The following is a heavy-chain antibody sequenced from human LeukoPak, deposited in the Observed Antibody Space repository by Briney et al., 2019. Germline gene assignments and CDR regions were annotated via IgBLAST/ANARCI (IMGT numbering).Heavy chain of an antibody. CDR1: GGSFSGYY. J-gene: IGHJ4*02. CDR3: AREAHSSGWSFDY. CDR2: INHSGST. D-gene: IGHD6-19*01. Sequence: SETLSLTCAVYGGSFSGYYWSWIRQPPGKGPEWIGEINHSGSTNYNPSLKSRVTISVDTSKNQFSLKLSSVTAADTAVYYCAREAHSSGWSFDYWGQGTLVTVSS. V-gene: IGHV4-34*01.